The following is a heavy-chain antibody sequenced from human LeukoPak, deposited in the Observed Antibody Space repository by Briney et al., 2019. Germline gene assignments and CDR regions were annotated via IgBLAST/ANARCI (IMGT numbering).Heavy chain of an antibody. V-gene: IGHV3-7*01. CDR2: IKQDGSEK. CDR3: ARDASTMIVAQGDY. J-gene: IGHJ4*02. D-gene: IGHD3-22*01. CDR1: GFTFSSYW. Sequence: PGGSLRLSCAASGFTFSSYWMSWVRQAPGKGLEWVANIKQDGSEKYYVDSVKGQFTISRDNAKNSLYLQMNSLRAEDTAVYYCARDASTMIVAQGDYWGQGTLVTVSS.